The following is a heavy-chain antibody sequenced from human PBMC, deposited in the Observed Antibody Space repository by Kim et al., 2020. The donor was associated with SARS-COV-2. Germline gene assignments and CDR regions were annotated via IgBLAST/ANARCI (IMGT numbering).Heavy chain of an antibody. V-gene: IGHV4-34*01. J-gene: IGHJ3*02. CDR3: ARETSRGDDAFDI. D-gene: IGHD3-10*01. Sequence: YNPSRKSRVTISADPSKRQFSLRVNSGTGADTDVYYCARETSRGDDAFDIWGHGTMVTVSS.